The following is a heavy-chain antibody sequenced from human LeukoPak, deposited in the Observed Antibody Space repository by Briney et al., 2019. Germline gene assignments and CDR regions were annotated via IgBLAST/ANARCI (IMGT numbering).Heavy chain of an antibody. V-gene: IGHV3-11*01. CDR2: ITSSGRST. CDR3: TRDPDYGDPN. Sequence: GGSLRLSCTASGFSFSDHNMTWMRQAPGKGLEWISYITSSGRSTDYADSVKGRFIISRDNAMNSLFLQMSSLRVDDTAVYYCTRDPDYGDPNWGQGTLVTVSS. CDR1: GFSFSDHN. J-gene: IGHJ4*02. D-gene: IGHD2-21*01.